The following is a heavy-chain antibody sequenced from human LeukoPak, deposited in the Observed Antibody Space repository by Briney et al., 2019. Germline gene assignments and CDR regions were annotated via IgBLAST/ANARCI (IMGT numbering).Heavy chain of an antibody. Sequence: TPSGTLSLTCAVSGGSISSSNWWSWVRQPPGKGLEWIGYIYSSGSTYYNPSLKSRVTISVDTSKNQFSLKLSSVTAADTAVYYCARGEGGYSGYDYWFDPWGQGTLVTVSS. D-gene: IGHD5-12*01. CDR3: ARGEGGYSGYDYWFDP. J-gene: IGHJ5*02. CDR2: IYSSGST. CDR1: GGSISSSNW. V-gene: IGHV4-4*02.